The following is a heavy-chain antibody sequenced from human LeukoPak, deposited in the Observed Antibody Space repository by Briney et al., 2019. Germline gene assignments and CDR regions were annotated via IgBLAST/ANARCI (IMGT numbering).Heavy chain of an antibody. J-gene: IGHJ4*02. CDR1: GGSISRSTYY. CDR3: ARRGISMIRGLITYFFDY. Sequence: SETLSLTCTVSGGSISRSTYYWGWIRQPPGKGLEWIGNIYHSGSTYYNPSLKSRATVFADTSKNQFSLKLSSVTAADTAVYYCARRGISMIRGLITYFFDYWGQGILVTVSS. V-gene: IGHV4-39*01. CDR2: IYHSGST. D-gene: IGHD3-10*01.